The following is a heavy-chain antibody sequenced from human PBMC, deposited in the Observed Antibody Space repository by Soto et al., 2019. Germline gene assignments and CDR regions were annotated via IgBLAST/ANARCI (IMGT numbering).Heavy chain of an antibody. D-gene: IGHD6-19*01. CDR3: ARDVCSSAWPYYMDV. J-gene: IGHJ6*03. CDR1: GYTFTSYA. CDR2: INADNDNT. V-gene: IGHV1-3*01. Sequence: QVQLVQSGAEVKKPGASVNVSCTTSGYTFTSYAINWVRQAPGQRLEWMGWINADNDNTKYSQKLQGRVTITRDTSASTAYMELSSRISDDTAIYYWARDVCSSAWPYYMDVWGKGTTVNVSS.